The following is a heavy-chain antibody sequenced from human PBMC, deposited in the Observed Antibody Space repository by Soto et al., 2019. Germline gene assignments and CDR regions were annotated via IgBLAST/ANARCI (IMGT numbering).Heavy chain of an antibody. CDR3: ARDEGGPDS. J-gene: IGHJ5*01. Sequence: QVQLVESGGGVVQPGRSLRLSCAASGFTFSSYGMHWVRQAPGKGLEWVAVIWYDGSNKYYADSVKGRFTISRDNSKNPLYLQMNSLRAEDTAVYYCARDEGGPDSWGQGTLVTVSP. D-gene: IGHD2-15*01. CDR1: GFTFSSYG. V-gene: IGHV3-33*01. CDR2: IWYDGSNK.